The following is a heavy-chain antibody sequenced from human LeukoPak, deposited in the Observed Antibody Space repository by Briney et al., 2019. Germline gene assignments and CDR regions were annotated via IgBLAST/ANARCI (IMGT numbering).Heavy chain of an antibody. CDR1: GYSFTSYC. CDR3: ARPTLEGGYYDWYFDY. V-gene: IGHV5-51*01. J-gene: IGHJ4*02. Sequence: GGSLKISCNGSGYSFTSYCIVWVLQMPGEGLEWMVIIYPGDSDTRYSPSFQGQVPISADKAISTAYLQWSSLKASDTDMYYCARPTLEGGYYDWYFDYWGQGTLVTVSS. D-gene: IGHD3-22*01. CDR2: IYPGDSDT.